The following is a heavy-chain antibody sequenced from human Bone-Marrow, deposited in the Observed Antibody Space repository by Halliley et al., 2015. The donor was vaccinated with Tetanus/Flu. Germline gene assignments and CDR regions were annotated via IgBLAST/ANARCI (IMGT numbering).Heavy chain of an antibody. V-gene: IGHV4-59*08. J-gene: IGHJ3*01. CDR3: ARRAPFYYDSRGFHHDVFDL. CDR1: GGPITGSY. D-gene: IGHD3-22*01. Sequence: GLVKPSQTLSLTCTLSGGPITGSYWNWFRQSPGMGLEWIGYVYYTGATYYNPSFKSRVTISVDTSKTQFTLNLSSVTAADTAVYFCARRAPFYYDSRGFHHDVFDLWGQGTLVTVSS. CDR2: VYYTGAT.